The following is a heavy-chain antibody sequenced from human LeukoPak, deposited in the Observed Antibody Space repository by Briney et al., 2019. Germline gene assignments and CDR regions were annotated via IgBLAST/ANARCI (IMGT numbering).Heavy chain of an antibody. Sequence: PGGSLRLSCAASGFTFATYAMTWVRQAPGRGLEWVSTVSASGVSTYYADSVKGRFIISRDNSKNTLYLQMSNLRAEETAMFYCARVYGRQKFPNLGYFDFWGPGTLVTVSS. V-gene: IGHV3-23*01. CDR3: ARVYGRQKFPNLGYFDF. J-gene: IGHJ4*02. CDR1: GFTFATYA. D-gene: IGHD2-15*01. CDR2: VSASGVST.